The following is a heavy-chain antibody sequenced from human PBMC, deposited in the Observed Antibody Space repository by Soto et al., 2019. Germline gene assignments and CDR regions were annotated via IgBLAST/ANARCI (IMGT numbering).Heavy chain of an antibody. V-gene: IGHV3-23*01. Sequence: GGSLRLSCAASGFTLSSYAMSWVRQAPGKGLEWVSAISGSGGSTYYADSVKGRFTISRDNSKNTLYLQMNSLRAEDTAVYYCARAQILTGDSNLIYYYYYGMDVWGKGTTVTVSS. D-gene: IGHD3-9*01. CDR2: ISGSGGST. J-gene: IGHJ6*04. CDR1: GFTLSSYA. CDR3: ARAQILTGDSNLIYYYYYGMDV.